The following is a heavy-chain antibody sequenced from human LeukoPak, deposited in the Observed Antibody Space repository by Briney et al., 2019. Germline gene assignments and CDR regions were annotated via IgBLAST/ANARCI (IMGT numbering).Heavy chain of an antibody. J-gene: IGHJ4*02. CDR1: GFTFSSYS. CDR2: ISSSSSYI. Sequence: GGSLRLSCAASGFTFSSYSMNWVRQAPGKGLEWVSSISSSSSYIYYADSVKGRFTISRDNAKNSLYLQMNSLRAEDTAVYYCAREDIVVVPAAEPSVDYWGQGTLVTVSS. D-gene: IGHD2-2*01. CDR3: AREDIVVVPAAEPSVDY. V-gene: IGHV3-21*01.